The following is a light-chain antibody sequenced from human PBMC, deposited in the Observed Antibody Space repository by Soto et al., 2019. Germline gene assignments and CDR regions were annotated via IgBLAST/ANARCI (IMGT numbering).Light chain of an antibody. V-gene: IGLV3-9*01. Sequence: SSELTQPLSVSVALGQTARITCGGNNIGSKNVHWHQQKPGQAPVLVIYRDSKRPSGIPERFSGSNSGNTATLTISRAQAGDEADFYCQVGDSSTGVFGGGTKLTVL. CDR2: RDS. J-gene: IGLJ2*01. CDR1: NIGSKN. CDR3: QVGDSSTGV.